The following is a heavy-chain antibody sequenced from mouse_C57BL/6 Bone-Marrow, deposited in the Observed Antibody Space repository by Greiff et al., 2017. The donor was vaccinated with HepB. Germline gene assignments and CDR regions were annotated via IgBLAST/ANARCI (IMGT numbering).Heavy chain of an antibody. CDR1: GFTFSDYY. CDR3: ARHEGKNYGSFAY. Sequence: EVMLVESGGGLVQPGGSLKLSCAASGFTFSDYYMYWVRQTPEKRLEWVAYISNGGGSTYYPDTVKGRFTISRDNAKNTLYLQMSRLKSEDTAMYYCARHEGKNYGSFAYWGQGTLVTVSA. D-gene: IGHD1-1*01. J-gene: IGHJ3*01. V-gene: IGHV5-12*01. CDR2: ISNGGGST.